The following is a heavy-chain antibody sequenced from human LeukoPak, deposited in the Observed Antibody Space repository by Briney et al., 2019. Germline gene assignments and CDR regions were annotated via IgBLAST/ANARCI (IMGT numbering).Heavy chain of an antibody. CDR2: INPNSGGT. J-gene: IGHJ3*02. V-gene: IGHV1-2*02. CDR3: ASGREYCSGGSCYSSDDAFDI. CDR1: GYTFTVYY. D-gene: IGHD2-15*01. Sequence: ASVKVSCKASGYTFTVYYMHWVRQAPGQGLEWMGWINPNSGGTNYAQKFQGRVTMTRDTSISTDYMELSRLRSDDTAVYYCASGREYCSGGSCYSSDDAFDIWGQGTMVTVSS.